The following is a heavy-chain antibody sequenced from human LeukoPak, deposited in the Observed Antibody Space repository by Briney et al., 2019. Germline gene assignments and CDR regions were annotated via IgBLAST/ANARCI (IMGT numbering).Heavy chain of an antibody. CDR1: GFIFSDHY. V-gene: IGHV3-23*01. D-gene: IGHD6-13*01. CDR2: ISGSGGST. Sequence: QAGGSLRLSCAASGFIFSDHYIDWVRQAPGKGLEWVSGISGSGGSTYYADSVKGRFTISRDNTKNTLYLQMNSLRAEDTAVYYCAKDRIAAAGTGYFQHWGQGTLVTVSS. CDR3: AKDRIAAAGTGYFQH. J-gene: IGHJ1*01.